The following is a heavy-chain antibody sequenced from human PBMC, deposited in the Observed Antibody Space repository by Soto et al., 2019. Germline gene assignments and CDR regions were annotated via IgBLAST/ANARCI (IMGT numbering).Heavy chain of an antibody. D-gene: IGHD3-3*01. CDR2: ISRTGGRT. CDR1: GFNFSGSS. J-gene: IGHJ4*02. Sequence: EVRLLQSGGGLVQPGGSLRLSCAASGFNFSGSSMSWVRQAPGKGLHWVSGISRTGGRTFYTDSVKGRFTISRDNSDNTRHLQMNRLRVEDTALYYCATYDFWRFDYWGEGIVVTVSS. CDR3: ATYDFWRFDY. V-gene: IGHV3-23*01.